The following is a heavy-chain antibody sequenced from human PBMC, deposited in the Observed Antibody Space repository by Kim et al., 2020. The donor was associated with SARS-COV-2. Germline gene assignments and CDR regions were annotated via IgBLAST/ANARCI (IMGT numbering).Heavy chain of an antibody. Sequence: GRLPISRDNSKNTLYLQMNSLRAEDTAVYYCARKFMITFGGVIVSEAFDIWGQGTMVTVSS. CDR3: ARKFMITFGGVIVSEAFDI. J-gene: IGHJ3*02. D-gene: IGHD3-16*02. V-gene: IGHV3-23*01.